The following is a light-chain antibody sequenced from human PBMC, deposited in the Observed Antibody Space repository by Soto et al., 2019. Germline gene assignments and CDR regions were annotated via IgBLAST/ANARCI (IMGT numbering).Light chain of an antibody. J-gene: IGKJ4*01. V-gene: IGKV3-15*01. CDR1: QTVRNN. Sequence: EFVLTQSPGTLSLSPGERATLSCRASQTVRNNYLAWYQQKPGQAPRLLIYDASNRATGIPARFSGSGSGTEFTLTISSLQSEDFAVYYCQQYNNWPLTFGGGTKVDI. CDR2: DAS. CDR3: QQYNNWPLT.